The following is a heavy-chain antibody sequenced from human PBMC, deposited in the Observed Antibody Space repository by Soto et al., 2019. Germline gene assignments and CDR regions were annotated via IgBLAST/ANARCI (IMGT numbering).Heavy chain of an antibody. J-gene: IGHJ4*02. V-gene: IGHV3-73*01. D-gene: IGHD6-6*01. CDR3: TAGISARPPG. CDR1: GFIFSDSA. Sequence: GGSLRLSCAASGFIFSDSAMHWVRQASGKGLEWVGRIRSKANSYATAYAASVEGRFTISRDDSKNTAYLQMNSLKTEDTAVYYCTAGISARPPGWGQGTLVTVSS. CDR2: IRSKANSYAT.